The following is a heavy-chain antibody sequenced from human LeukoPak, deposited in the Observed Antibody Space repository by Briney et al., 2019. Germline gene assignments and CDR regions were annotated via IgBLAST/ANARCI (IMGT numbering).Heavy chain of an antibody. CDR1: GFTVSSNY. CDR2: IYSGGST. J-gene: IGHJ6*02. V-gene: IGHV3-66*01. CDR3: ASSPDDTLTGYLLPSPYYYGMDV. Sequence: GGSLRLSCAASGFTVSSNYMSWVRQAPGKGLEWVSVIYSGGSTYYADSVKGRFTISRDNSKNTLYLQMNSPRAEDTAVYYCASSPDDTLTGYLLPSPYYYGMDVWGQGTTVTVSS. D-gene: IGHD3-9*01.